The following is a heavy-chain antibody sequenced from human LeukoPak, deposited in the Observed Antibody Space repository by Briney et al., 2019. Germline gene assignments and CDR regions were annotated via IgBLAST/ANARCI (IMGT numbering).Heavy chain of an antibody. D-gene: IGHD3-16*01. J-gene: IGHJ3*01. CDR1: GGSISSSSYY. V-gene: IGHV4-39*07. Sequence: SETLSLTCTVSGGSISSSSYYWGWIRQPPGKGLEWIGSIYYSGSTYYNPSLKSRVTISVDTSKNQFSLKLSSVTAADTAVYYCAKGRKGGRGDAYHVWGPGTRVTVSS. CDR2: IYYSGST. CDR3: AKGRKGGRGDAYHV.